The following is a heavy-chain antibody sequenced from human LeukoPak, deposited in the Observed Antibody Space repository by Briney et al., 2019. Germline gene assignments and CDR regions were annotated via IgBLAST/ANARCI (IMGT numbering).Heavy chain of an antibody. CDR2: IYYSGST. CDR3: ANLFGSSSGYGDY. D-gene: IGHD3-22*01. J-gene: IGHJ4*02. Sequence: PSETLSLTCTVSGGSISSSSYYWGWIRQPPGKGLEWIGSIYYSGSTYYNPSLKSRVTISVDTSKNQFSLKLSSVTAADTAVYHCANLFGSSSGYGDYWGQGTLVTVSS. V-gene: IGHV4-39*01. CDR1: GGSISSSSYY.